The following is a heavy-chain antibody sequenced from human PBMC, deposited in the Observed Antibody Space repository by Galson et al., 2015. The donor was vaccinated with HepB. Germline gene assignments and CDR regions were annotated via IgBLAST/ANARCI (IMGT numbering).Heavy chain of an antibody. J-gene: IGHJ5*02. D-gene: IGHD6-13*01. CDR3: ARGGYSSSQNWFDP. Sequence: SLRLSCAASGFTFSDYYMSWIRQAPGKGLEWVSYISSSSSYTNYADSVKGRFTISRDNAKNSLYLQMNSLRAEDTAVYYCARGGYSSSQNWFDPWGQGTLVTVSS. V-gene: IGHV3-11*06. CDR2: ISSSSSYT. CDR1: GFTFSDYY.